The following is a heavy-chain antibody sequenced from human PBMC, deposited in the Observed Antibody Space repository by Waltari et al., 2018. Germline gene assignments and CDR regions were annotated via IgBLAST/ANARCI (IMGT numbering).Heavy chain of an antibody. CDR3: AREHVVVVADPSGAFDI. CDR1: GYSISSGYY. D-gene: IGHD2-15*01. Sequence: QVQLQESGPGLVKPSETLSLTCTVSGYSISSGYYWGWIRQPPGKGLEWIGSIYHSGSTYNNPSLKSRVTISVDTSKNQFSLKLSSVTAADTAVYYCAREHVVVVADPSGAFDIWGQGTMVTVSS. V-gene: IGHV4-38-2*02. CDR2: IYHSGST. J-gene: IGHJ3*02.